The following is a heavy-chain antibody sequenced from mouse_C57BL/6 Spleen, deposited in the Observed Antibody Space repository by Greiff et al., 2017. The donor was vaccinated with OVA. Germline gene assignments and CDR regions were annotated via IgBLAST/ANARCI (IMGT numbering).Heavy chain of an antibody. CDR2: IYPRSGNT. J-gene: IGHJ1*03. Sequence: QVHVKQSGTELARPGASVKLSCKASGYTFTSYGISWVKQRTGQGLEWIGEIYPRSGNTYYNEKFKGKATLTADKSSSTAYMELRSLTSEDSAVYFCARSGGTDWYFDVWGTGTTVTVSS. CDR1: GYTFTSYG. CDR3: ARSGGTDWYFDV. D-gene: IGHD3-3*01. V-gene: IGHV1-81*01.